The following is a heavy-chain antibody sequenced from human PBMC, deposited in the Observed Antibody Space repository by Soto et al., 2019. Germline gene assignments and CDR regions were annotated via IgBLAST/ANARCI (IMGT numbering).Heavy chain of an antibody. CDR2: IYSGGST. D-gene: IGHD3-10*01. CDR1: GFTVSSNY. Sequence: PGGSLRLSCAASGFTVSSNYMSWVRQAPGKGLEWVSVIYSGGSTYYADSVKGRFTISRDNSKNTLYLQMNSLRAEDTAVYYCASLWFGPPDYGMDVWGQGTTVTVSS. J-gene: IGHJ6*02. CDR3: ASLWFGPPDYGMDV. V-gene: IGHV3-53*01.